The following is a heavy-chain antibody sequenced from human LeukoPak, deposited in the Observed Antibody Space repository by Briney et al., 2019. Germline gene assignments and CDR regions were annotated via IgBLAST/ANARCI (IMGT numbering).Heavy chain of an antibody. Sequence: ASVKVSCKASGYTFTSYYMNWVRQAPGQGLEWMGIINPTGGSTSYAQKFQGRVTMTMDTSTSTVYMDLSSLRSEDTAVYYCARCGSSGYHDGFDMWGQGTMVTVSS. J-gene: IGHJ3*02. CDR3: ARCGSSGYHDGFDM. CDR2: INPTGGST. D-gene: IGHD3-22*01. CDR1: GYTFTSYY. V-gene: IGHV1-46*01.